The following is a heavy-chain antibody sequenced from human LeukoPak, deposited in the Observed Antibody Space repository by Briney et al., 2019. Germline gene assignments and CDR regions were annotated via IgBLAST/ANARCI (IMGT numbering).Heavy chain of an antibody. J-gene: IGHJ3*02. CDR1: GGSISSHY. D-gene: IGHD3-3*01. V-gene: IGHV4-59*11. Sequence: SETLSLTCTVSGGSISSHYWSWIRQPPGKGLEWIGYIYYSGSTNYNPSLKSRVTISVDTSKNQFSLKLSSVTAADTAVYYCARGAGVRFLEWLSSPNSRAFDIWGQGTMVTVSS. CDR3: ARGAGVRFLEWLSSPNSRAFDI. CDR2: IYYSGST.